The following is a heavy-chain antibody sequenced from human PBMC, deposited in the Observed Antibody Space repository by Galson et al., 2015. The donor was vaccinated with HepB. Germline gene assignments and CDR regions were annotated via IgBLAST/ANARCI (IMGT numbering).Heavy chain of an antibody. J-gene: IGHJ4*02. CDR1: GGSISSGGYY. Sequence: TLSLTCTVSGGSISSGGYYWSWIRQHPGKGLEWIGYIYYSGSTYYNPSLKSRVTISVDTSKNQFSLKLSSVTAADTAVYYCARGGDGDGYNRWGQGTLVTVSS. CDR3: ARGGDGDGYNR. CDR2: IYYSGST. D-gene: IGHD5-24*01. V-gene: IGHV4-31*03.